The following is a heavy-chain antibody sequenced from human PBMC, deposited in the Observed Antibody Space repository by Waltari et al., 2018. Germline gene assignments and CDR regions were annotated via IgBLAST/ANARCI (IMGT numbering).Heavy chain of an antibody. J-gene: IGHJ6*02. V-gene: IGHV3-33*05. CDR1: GFTLGNYG. Sequence: QVHVVESGGGVVQPGGSLRLSCAASGFTLGNYGMHWGRQAPGQGREWVAVIKYVGSIKNYADAVKGRFTISRENSKNTLYLEMKSLRAEDTAVYYCAREYSRICFHALDGWGQGTAVTVSS. D-gene: IGHD6-13*01. CDR2: IKYVGSIK. CDR3: AREYSRICFHALDG.